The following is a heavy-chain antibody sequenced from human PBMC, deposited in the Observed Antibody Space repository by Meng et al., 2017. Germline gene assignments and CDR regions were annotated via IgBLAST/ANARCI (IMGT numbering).Heavy chain of an antibody. CDR3: ATARHDYGDYGSFQH. J-gene: IGHJ1*01. Sequence: SVKVSCKASGGTFSSYAISWVRQAPGQGLEWMGGIIPIFGTAIYAQKFQGRVTMTEDTSTDTAYMELSSLRSEDTAVYYCATARHDYGDYGSFQHWGQGTQVTVSS. V-gene: IGHV1-69*06. CDR1: GGTFSSYA. D-gene: IGHD4-17*01. CDR2: IIPIFGTA.